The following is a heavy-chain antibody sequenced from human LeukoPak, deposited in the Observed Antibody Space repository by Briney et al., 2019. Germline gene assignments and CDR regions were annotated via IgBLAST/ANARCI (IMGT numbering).Heavy chain of an antibody. V-gene: IGHV3-7*01. CDR2: IKQDGSEK. J-gene: IGHJ3*02. D-gene: IGHD5-18*01. CDR1: GFTFSSYW. CDR3: ARSMTPRLPGDAFDI. Sequence: TGGSLRLSCTASGFTFSSYWMSWVRQAPGKGLEWVANIKQDGSEKYYVDSVKGRFTISRDNAKNSLYLQMNSLRAEDTAVYYCARSMTPRLPGDAFDIWGQGTMVTVSS.